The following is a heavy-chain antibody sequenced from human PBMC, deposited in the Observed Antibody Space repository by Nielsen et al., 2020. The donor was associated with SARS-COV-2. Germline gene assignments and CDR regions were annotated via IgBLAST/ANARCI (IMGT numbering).Heavy chain of an antibody. CDR2: TYHSGST. CDR3: ARMDAATDF. V-gene: IGHV4-59*08. Sequence: SETLSLTCTVSGDSIGSYYWNWIRQPPGKGLEWIGFTYHSGSTNYNPSLKSRVTISLDTSKKQFSLRLTSVTPADTAIYYCARMDAATDFWGQGTLVTVSS. D-gene: IGHD2-15*01. CDR1: GDSIGSYY. J-gene: IGHJ4*02.